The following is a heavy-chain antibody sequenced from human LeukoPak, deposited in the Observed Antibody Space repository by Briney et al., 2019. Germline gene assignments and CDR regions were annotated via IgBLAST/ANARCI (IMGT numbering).Heavy chain of an antibody. V-gene: IGHV4-59*12. D-gene: IGHD5-18*01. CDR3: ASRLRGYSYGYYY. CDR2: IYYSGST. J-gene: IGHJ4*02. Sequence: SETLSLTCTVSGGSISSYYWSWIRQPPGKGLEWIGYIYYSGSTNYNPSLKSRVTISVDTSKNQFSLKLSSVTAADTAVYYCASRLRGYSYGYYYWGQGTLVTVSS. CDR1: GGSISSYY.